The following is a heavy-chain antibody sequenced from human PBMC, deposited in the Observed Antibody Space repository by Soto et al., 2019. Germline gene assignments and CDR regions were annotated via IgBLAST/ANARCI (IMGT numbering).Heavy chain of an antibody. CDR1: GGTFSSYA. D-gene: IGHD3-3*01. CDR3: ARAGITIFGVATSDYYYGMDV. J-gene: IGHJ6*02. Sequence: SVKVSCKVSGGTFSSYAISWVRQAPGQGLEWMGGIIPIFGTANYAQKFQGRVTITADESTSTAYMELSSLRSEDTAVYYCARAGITIFGVATSDYYYGMDVWGQGTTVTVSS. CDR2: IIPIFGTA. V-gene: IGHV1-69*13.